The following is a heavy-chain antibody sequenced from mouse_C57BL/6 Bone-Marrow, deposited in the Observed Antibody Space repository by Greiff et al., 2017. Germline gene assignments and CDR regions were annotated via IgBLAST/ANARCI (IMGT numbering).Heavy chain of an antibody. CDR1: GYTFTSYW. CDR3: ARGGYYYGSSSRAMDY. V-gene: IGHV1-64*01. Sequence: VQLQESGAELVKPGASVKLSCKASGYTFTSYWMHWVKQRPGQGLEWIGMIHPNSGSTNYNEKFKSKATLTVDKSSSTAYMQLSSLTSEGSAVYYCARGGYYYGSSSRAMDYWGQGTSVTVSS. CDR2: IHPNSGST. J-gene: IGHJ4*01. D-gene: IGHD1-1*01.